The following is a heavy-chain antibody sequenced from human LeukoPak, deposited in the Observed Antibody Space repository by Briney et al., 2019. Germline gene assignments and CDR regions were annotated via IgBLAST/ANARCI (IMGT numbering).Heavy chain of an antibody. Sequence: PGGSLRLSCAASGFIFSDYEMNWVRQAPGKGLEWVSSIRRGGSPIYYADSVKGRFITSRDDTKKSLYLQMRSLRAEDTAVYYCMRVSWRGEIYWGQGTRVSVSS. D-gene: IGHD3-3*01. CDR3: MRVSWRGEIY. CDR1: GFIFSDYE. J-gene: IGHJ4*02. CDR2: IRRGGSPI. V-gene: IGHV3-48*03.